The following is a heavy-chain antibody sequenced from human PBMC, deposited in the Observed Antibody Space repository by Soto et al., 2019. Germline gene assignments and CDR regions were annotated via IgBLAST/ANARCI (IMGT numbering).Heavy chain of an antibody. CDR1: NYSISSGYY. J-gene: IGHJ4*02. Sequence: PSETLSLTCAVSNYSISSGYYWGWIRQPPEKGLEYIGSIFHTGSTYYNPSLKSRVIISVDTSKNQFSLRPNSVTAADTAVYFCARDNRLSYWGQGTLVTVSS. CDR3: ARDNRLSY. D-gene: IGHD2-21*02. CDR2: IFHTGST. V-gene: IGHV4-38-2*02.